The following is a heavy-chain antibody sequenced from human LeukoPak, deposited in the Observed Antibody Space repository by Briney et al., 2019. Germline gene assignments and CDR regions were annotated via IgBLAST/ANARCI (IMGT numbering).Heavy chain of an antibody. CDR2: ISWNSGYI. CDR3: AKVRGTYSSGYFFDY. V-gene: IGHV3-9*01. J-gene: IGHJ4*02. CDR1: GFTFDNYA. Sequence: EAGGSLRLSCAASGFTFDNYAMHWVRHAPGKGLEWLSIISWNSGYIGYADSVKGRFTISRDNAKKSLDLQMNSLRAEDTAFDYCAKVRGTYSSGYFFDYWGQGTLVTVS. D-gene: IGHD6-19*01.